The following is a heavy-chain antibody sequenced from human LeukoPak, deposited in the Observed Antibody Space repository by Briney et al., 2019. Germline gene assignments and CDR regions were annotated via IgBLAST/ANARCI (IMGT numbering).Heavy chain of an antibody. J-gene: IGHJ3*02. CDR2: IYYSGST. Sequence: PSETLSLTCTVSGGSISSYYWGWIRQPPGKGLEWIGSIYYSGSTYYNPSLKSRVTVSVDTSKNQFSLKLNSVTAADTSVYFCARLPTDTAFDIWGQGTMVTVSS. V-gene: IGHV4-39*01. D-gene: IGHD4-11*01. CDR1: GGSISSYY. CDR3: ARLPTDTAFDI.